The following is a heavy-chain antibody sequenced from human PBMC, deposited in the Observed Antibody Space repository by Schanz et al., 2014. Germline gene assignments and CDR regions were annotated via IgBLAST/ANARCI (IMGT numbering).Heavy chain of an antibody. CDR1: GYTFRNYW. Sequence: DLEQSGPELKKPGESLKISCKGSGYTFRNYWIAWVRQTPGKGLEWMGRIDPSDSFTFYGPSLQGHVTLSADKTIDTAYLQWRSLKTSDTAIYFCARLKSYYSDIFYYDSWGQGTLVTVSS. D-gene: IGHD4-17*01. CDR3: ARLKSYYSDIFYYDS. CDR2: IDPSDSFT. V-gene: IGHV5-10-1*01. J-gene: IGHJ4*02.